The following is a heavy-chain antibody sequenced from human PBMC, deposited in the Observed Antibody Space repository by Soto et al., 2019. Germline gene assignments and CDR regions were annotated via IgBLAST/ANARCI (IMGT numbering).Heavy chain of an antibody. J-gene: IGHJ6*02. D-gene: IGHD2-8*01. CDR3: EGVGIENTNGVCSFYGMVD. CDR2: ISAYNGNT. CDR1: GYTFTSYG. Sequence: QVQLVQSGAEVKKPGASVKVSCKASGYTFTSYGISWVRQAPGQGLERMGWISAYNGNTNYAQKLQGRVTMTTDTSTSTESMELTSLRSDDTAVYYCEGVGIENTNGVCSFYGMVDGGRCTTVTV. V-gene: IGHV1-18*01.